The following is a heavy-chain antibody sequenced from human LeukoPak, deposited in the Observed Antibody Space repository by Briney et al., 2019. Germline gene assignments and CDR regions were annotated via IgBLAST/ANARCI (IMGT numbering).Heavy chain of an antibody. J-gene: IGHJ4*02. CDR2: VSAANNP. D-gene: IGHD5-24*01. Sequence: VASVKVSCKTSEYIFTPHHIHWMRQAPGQGLELLGWVSAANNPEYSQKFQGRVVITRDASATTSYLELNSLRSEDTAVYYCAMSVEMPPIPSFDYWGQGTLVTVSS. CDR3: AMSVEMPPIPSFDY. V-gene: IGHV1-3*01. CDR1: EYIFTPHH.